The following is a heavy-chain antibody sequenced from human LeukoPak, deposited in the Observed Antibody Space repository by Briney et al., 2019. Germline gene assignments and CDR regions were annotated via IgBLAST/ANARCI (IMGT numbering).Heavy chain of an antibody. CDR3: ARKIGYSYGLVDY. CDR2: IYSGGST. D-gene: IGHD5-18*01. J-gene: IGHJ4*02. Sequence: GGSLRLSCAASGFTVSSNYMSWVRQAPGKGLEWVSVIYSGGSTNYADSAKGRFTISRDNSKNTLYLQMNSLRAEDTAVYYCARKIGYSYGLVDYWGPGTLVTVSS. CDR1: GFTVSSNY. V-gene: IGHV3-53*05.